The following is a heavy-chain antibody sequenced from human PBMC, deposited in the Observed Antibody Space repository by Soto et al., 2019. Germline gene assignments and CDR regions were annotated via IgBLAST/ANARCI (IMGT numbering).Heavy chain of an antibody. J-gene: IGHJ6*03. V-gene: IGHV3-9*01. Sequence: GGSLRLSCAASGFTFNDYAIHWVRQAPGKGLEWVSGISWNSAIVGYADSVKGRFTISRDNAKNSLYLQMNSLRAEDTALYFCAKDMVSGTYYYYYMDVWGKGTTVTVSS. D-gene: IGHD1-7*01. CDR3: AKDMVSGTYYYYYMDV. CDR2: ISWNSAIV. CDR1: GFTFNDYA.